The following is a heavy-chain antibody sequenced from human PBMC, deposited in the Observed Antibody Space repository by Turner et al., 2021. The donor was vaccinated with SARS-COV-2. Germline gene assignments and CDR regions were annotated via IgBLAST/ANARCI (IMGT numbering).Heavy chain of an antibody. V-gene: IGHV1-69*04. J-gene: IGHJ4*02. CDR2: IIPILDMS. CDR1: VANFKNYA. Sequence: QVQLVQSGAAVKKPGSSVKAPCTASVANFKNYAFNWVRQAPGQGLEWMGRIIPILDMSEYEQKFQCRVTIITDKSTNTAYMELTSLRSEDTATYYGAIEVIMRGNGYGDQTYYFDYWGQGTLVIVSS. D-gene: IGHD2-21*01. CDR3: AIEVIMRGNGYGDQTYYFDY.